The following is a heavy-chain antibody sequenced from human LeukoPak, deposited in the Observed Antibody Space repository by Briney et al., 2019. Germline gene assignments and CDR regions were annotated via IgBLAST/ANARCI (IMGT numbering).Heavy chain of an antibody. CDR2: ISGSGAGS. D-gene: IGHD6-6*01. J-gene: IGHJ4*02. Sequence: GGSLRLSCAASGFTFSRYAMSWVRQAPGRGVEGVSVISGSGAGSYYAASVKGRVTVSRDNSKNTVFLQMYSLRAEDTAVHYCVKHPEFSSSSQCFYFWGQGTLVTASS. CDR3: VKHPEFSSSSQCFYF. V-gene: IGHV3-23*01. CDR1: GFTFSRYA.